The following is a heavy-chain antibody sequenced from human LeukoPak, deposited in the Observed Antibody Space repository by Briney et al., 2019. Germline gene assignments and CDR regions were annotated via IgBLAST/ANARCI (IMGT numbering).Heavy chain of an antibody. D-gene: IGHD2-15*01. V-gene: IGHV1-3*01. J-gene: IGHJ4*02. CDR3: ARDCSGGSCYVSLDH. CDR2: INAGNGNT. Sequence: ASVKVSCKASGYTFTSYAMHWVRQAPGQRPVWMAWINAGNGNTKYSQKFQGRVTITRDTSATTAYMELSSLRSEDTAVYYCARDCSGGSCYVSLDHWGQGTLVTVSS. CDR1: GYTFTSYA.